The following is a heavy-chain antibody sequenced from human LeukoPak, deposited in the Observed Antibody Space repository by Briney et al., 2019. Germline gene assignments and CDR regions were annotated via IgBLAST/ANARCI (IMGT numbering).Heavy chain of an antibody. V-gene: IGHV1-69*06. CDR3: AKAHLTYGGKKMDY. Sequence: SVKVSCKASGGTFSSYAISWVRQAPGQGLEWMGGIIPIFGTANYAQKFQGRVTITADKSTSTAYMELSSLRSEDTAVYYCAKAHLTYGGKKMDYWGQGTLVTVSS. CDR2: IIPIFGTA. D-gene: IGHD4-23*01. CDR1: GGTFSSYA. J-gene: IGHJ4*02.